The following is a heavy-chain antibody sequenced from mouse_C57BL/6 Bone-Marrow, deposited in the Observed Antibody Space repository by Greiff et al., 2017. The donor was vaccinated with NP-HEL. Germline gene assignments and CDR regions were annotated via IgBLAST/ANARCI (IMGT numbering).Heavy chain of an antibody. D-gene: IGHD1-1*01. CDR1: GYAFSSSW. CDR3: ARSLITPVVDTDY. V-gene: IGHV1-82*01. CDR2: IYPGDGDT. J-gene: IGHJ2*01. Sequence: VQLQQSGPELVKPGASVKISCKASGYAFSSSWMNWVKQRPGKGLEWIGRIYPGDGDTNYNGKFKGKATLTADKSSSTAYMQLSSLTSEDSAVSFCARSLITPVVDTDYWGPGTTLTVSS.